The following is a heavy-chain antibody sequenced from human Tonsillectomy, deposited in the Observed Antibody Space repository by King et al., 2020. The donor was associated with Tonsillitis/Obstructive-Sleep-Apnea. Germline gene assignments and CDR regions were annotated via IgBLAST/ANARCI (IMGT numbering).Heavy chain of an antibody. CDR1: GGSVSSGSYY. Sequence: QLQESGPGLVKPSETLSLTCTVSGGSVSSGSYYWSWIRQPPGKGLEWIGFVSYSGTTSHNPSLVSRVTISVDTSKNQFSLRLSSVTAADTAMYYCVRGTAVWGQGTMVTVSS. CDR3: VRGTAV. CDR2: VSYSGTT. D-gene: IGHD4-11*01. V-gene: IGHV4-61*01. J-gene: IGHJ3*01.